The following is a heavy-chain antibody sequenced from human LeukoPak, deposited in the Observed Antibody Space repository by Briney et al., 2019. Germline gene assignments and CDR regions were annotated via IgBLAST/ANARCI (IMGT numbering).Heavy chain of an antibody. Sequence: GGSLRLSCAASGFTFSSYAMSWVRQAPGKGLEWVSAISGSGGSTYYADSVKGRFTISRDNSKDTLYLQMNSLRAEDTAIYYCASSYYYDGTGFDYWGQGTLVTVSS. D-gene: IGHD3-22*01. CDR3: ASSYYYDGTGFDY. CDR2: ISGSGGST. CDR1: GFTFSSYA. V-gene: IGHV3-23*01. J-gene: IGHJ4*02.